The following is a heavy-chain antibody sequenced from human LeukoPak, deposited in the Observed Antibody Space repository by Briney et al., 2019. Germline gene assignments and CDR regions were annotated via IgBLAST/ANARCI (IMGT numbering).Heavy chain of an antibody. CDR3: ALTFPGYSYGRGDYYYGMDV. D-gene: IGHD5-18*01. CDR1: GYTFTSYD. CDR2: MNPNSGNT. Sequence: ASVKVSCKASGYTFTSYDINWVRQATGQGLEWMGWMNPNSGNTGYAQKFQGRVTMTRNTSISTAYMELSSLRSEDTAVYYCALTFPGYSYGRGDYYYGMDVWGQGTTVTVSS. J-gene: IGHJ6*02. V-gene: IGHV1-8*01.